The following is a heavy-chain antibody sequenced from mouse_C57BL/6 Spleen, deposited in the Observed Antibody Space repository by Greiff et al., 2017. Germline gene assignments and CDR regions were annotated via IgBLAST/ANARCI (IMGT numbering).Heavy chain of an antibody. J-gene: IGHJ1*03. CDR1: GYTFTSYW. CDR2: IDPSDSYT. D-gene: IGHD1-1*01. V-gene: IGHV1-69*01. CDR3: AYGSSYGWYFAV. Sequence: VQLQQPGAELVMPGASVKLSCKASGYTFTSYWMHWVKQRPGQGLEWIGEIDPSDSYTNYNQKFKGKSTLTVDKSSSTAYMQLSSLTSEDSAVYYCAYGSSYGWYFAVWGTGTPVTVSA.